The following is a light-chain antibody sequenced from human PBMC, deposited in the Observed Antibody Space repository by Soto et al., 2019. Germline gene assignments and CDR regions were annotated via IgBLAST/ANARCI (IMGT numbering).Light chain of an antibody. CDR2: KAY. CDR1: QSISSW. V-gene: IGKV1-5*03. CDR3: QQHHTASWT. J-gene: IGKJ1*01. Sequence: DLQMTQSPRKLAASGGDRVRMGCRAIQSISSWFSCYQQKPGKAPKLLIYKAYSVESGVPSRFSGSGSGTEFTLTISGRQPDYSATYYYQQHHTASWTFGQGTQV.